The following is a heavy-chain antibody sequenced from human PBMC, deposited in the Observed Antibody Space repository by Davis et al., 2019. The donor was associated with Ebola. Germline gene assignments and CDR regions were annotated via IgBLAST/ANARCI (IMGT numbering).Heavy chain of an antibody. CDR3: ARAADYGDETSGGFDY. D-gene: IGHD4-17*01. CDR1: GGTFSSYT. CDR2: IIPILGIA. J-gene: IGHJ4*02. V-gene: IGHV1-69*02. Sequence: SVKVSCKASGGTFSSYTISWVRQAPGQGLEWMGRIIPILGIANYAQKFQGRVTITADKSTSTAYMELSSLRSEDTAVYYCARAADYGDETSGGFDYWGQGTLVTVSS.